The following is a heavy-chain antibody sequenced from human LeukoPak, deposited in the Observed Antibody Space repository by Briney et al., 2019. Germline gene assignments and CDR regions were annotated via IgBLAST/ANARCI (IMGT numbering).Heavy chain of an antibody. CDR2: ISAYNGNT. J-gene: IGHJ4*02. D-gene: IGHD2-21*02. CDR3: ARTSSHLVVTEDY. V-gene: IGHV1-18*01. Sequence: GASVKVSCKASGGTFSSYAISWVRQAPGQGLEWMGWISAYNGNTNYAQKLQGRVTMTTDTSTSTAYMELRSLRSDDTAVYYCARTSSHLVVTEDYWGQGTLVTVSS. CDR1: GGTFSSYA.